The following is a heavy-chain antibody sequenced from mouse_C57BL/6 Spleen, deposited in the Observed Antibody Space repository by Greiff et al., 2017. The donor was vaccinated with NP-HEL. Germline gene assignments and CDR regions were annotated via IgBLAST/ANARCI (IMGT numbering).Heavy chain of an antibody. V-gene: IGHV1-72*01. CDR1: GYTFTSYW. CDR2: IDPNSGGT. D-gene: IGHD1-3*01. J-gene: IGHJ3*01. Sequence: QVQLKQPGAELVKPGASVKLSCKASGYTFTSYWMHWVKQRPGRGLEWIGRIDPNSGGTKYNEKFKSKATLTVDKPSSTAYMQLSSLTSEDSAVYYCARQGYNAWFAYWGQGTLVTVSA. CDR3: ARQGYNAWFAY.